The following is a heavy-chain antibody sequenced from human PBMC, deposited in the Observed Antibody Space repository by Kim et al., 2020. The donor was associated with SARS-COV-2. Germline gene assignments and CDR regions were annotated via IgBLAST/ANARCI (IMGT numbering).Heavy chain of an antibody. D-gene: IGHD3-10*01. Sequence: GGSLSLSCAASGFTFDDYALHWVRQAPGNCLEWVSGISWNSGTIGYADSVKGRFTISRDNAKNSLYLHMNSLRTEDTALYYCAKSKITMFQGVLYGMD. CDR2: ISWNSGTI. J-gene: IGHJ6*01. V-gene: IGHV3-9*01. CDR1: GFTFDDYA. CDR3: AKSKITMFQGVLYGMD.